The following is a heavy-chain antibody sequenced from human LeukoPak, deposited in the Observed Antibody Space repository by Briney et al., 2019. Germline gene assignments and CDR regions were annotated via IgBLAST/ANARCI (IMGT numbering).Heavy chain of an antibody. Sequence: SETLSLTCTVSGASVNSGNYYWIWIRQPAGKRLEWIGCIYTSGTTNYNPSLKSRVTISIDASKNQFSLRLSSVTAADTAVYYCTRGGELMNFWGQGTLVTVSS. J-gene: IGHJ4*02. CDR3: TRGGELMNF. D-gene: IGHD1-26*01. CDR2: IYTSGTT. CDR1: GASVNSGNYY. V-gene: IGHV4-61*02.